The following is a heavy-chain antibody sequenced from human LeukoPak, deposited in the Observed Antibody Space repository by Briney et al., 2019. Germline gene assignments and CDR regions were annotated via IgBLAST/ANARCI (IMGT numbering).Heavy chain of an antibody. Sequence: GGSLRLSCAASGFSFSTYSMNWVRQAPGKGLEWVSYITGDTSTIYYADSVKGRFTISRDNAKNSLYLQMNSLRAEDTAVYYCERGAYWGQGTLVTVS. CDR2: ITGDTSTI. CDR1: GFSFSTYS. CDR3: ERGAY. J-gene: IGHJ4*02. V-gene: IGHV3-48*01.